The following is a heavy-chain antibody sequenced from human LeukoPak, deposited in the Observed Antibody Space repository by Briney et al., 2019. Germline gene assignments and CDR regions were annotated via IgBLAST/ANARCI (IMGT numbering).Heavy chain of an antibody. V-gene: IGHV3-23*01. J-gene: IGHJ4*02. CDR2: ISPNGVIT. CDR1: GFTFSSHG. D-gene: IGHD5-24*01. CDR3: AKDDAWLQYGN. Sequence: GTLRLSCAASGFTFSSHGMNWVRQAPGKGLEWVSGISPNGVITYYADSVKGRFTISRDNSKGTVYLQMNSLRPEDTAVYYCAKDDAWLQYGNWGRGTLVTVSS.